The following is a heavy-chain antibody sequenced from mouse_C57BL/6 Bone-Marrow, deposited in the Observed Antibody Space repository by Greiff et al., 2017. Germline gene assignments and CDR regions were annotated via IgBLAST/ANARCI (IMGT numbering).Heavy chain of an antibody. CDR2: IDPEDGDT. D-gene: IGHD2-1*01. CDR1: GFNIKDYY. Sequence: VQLQQSGAELVRPGASVKLSCTASGFNIKDYYMHWVKQRPEQGLEWIGRIDPEDGDTEYAAKFQGKATMTADTSSNTAYLQLSSLTSEDTAVYYCTTIYYGTWFAYWGQGTLVTVSA. J-gene: IGHJ3*01. CDR3: TTIYYGTWFAY. V-gene: IGHV14-1*01.